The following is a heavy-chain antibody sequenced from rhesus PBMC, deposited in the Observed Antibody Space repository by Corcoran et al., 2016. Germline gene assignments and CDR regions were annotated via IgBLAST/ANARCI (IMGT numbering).Heavy chain of an antibody. CDR1: GFSLTTSGMG. CDR3: ARAGELSGSWIPDGAFDF. Sequence: QVTLKESGPALVKPTQTLTLTCTFSGFSLTTSGMGVGWIRPPPGKALEWLALIYWDVDKRYSTSLKSRLTISKDTTKNQVVLTMTNMDPMDTATYYCARAGELSGSWIPDGAFDFWGQGLRVTVSS. D-gene: IGHD6-25*01. CDR2: IYWDVDK. J-gene: IGHJ3*01. V-gene: IGHV2-152*01.